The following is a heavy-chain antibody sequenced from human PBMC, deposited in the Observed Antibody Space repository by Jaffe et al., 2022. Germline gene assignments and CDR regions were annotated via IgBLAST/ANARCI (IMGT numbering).Heavy chain of an antibody. CDR2: IYSGGTT. CDR3: ARLFYSSPYYFDY. Sequence: EVQLVESGGGLVQPGGSLRLSCAASGFSVSSNYVSWVRQAPGKGLEWVSLIYSGGTTYYAGSVKGRFTISRDNSKNTVYLQMNSLRAEDTAMYYCARLFYSSPYYFDYWGQGTLVTVSS. J-gene: IGHJ4*02. D-gene: IGHD2-21*01. CDR1: GFSVSSNY. V-gene: IGHV3-66*02.